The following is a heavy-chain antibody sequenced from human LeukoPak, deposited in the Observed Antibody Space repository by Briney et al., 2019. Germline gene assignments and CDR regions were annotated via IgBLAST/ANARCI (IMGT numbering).Heavy chain of an antibody. CDR3: ARHVAAGPKVNWFDP. Sequence: SETLSLICTVSAGSISSSSYYWVWIRQPPGKGLEWIGNIYYSGSTYYNPSLKSRVTISVDTSKNQFSLKLTSVTATDTAVYYCARHVAAGPKVNWFDPWGQGTLVTVSS. J-gene: IGHJ5*02. CDR1: AGSISSSSYY. V-gene: IGHV4-39*01. CDR2: IYYSGST. D-gene: IGHD6-13*01.